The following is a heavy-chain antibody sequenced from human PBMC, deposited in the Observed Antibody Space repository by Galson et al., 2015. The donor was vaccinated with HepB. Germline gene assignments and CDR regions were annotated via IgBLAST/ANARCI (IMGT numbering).Heavy chain of an antibody. D-gene: IGHD3-10*01. CDR3: ARGSTVIDS. J-gene: IGHJ5*01. V-gene: IGHV6-1*01. CDR2: TFYRSKWYP. CDR1: GDSVSNNDGA. Sequence: CAISGDSVSNNDGAWNWIRQSPSRGLEWLGRTFYRSKWYPDYAESFKTRITIIPDTAKNQFSLQLNSVTPEDAAVYYFARGSTVIDSWGPGPLVTVSS.